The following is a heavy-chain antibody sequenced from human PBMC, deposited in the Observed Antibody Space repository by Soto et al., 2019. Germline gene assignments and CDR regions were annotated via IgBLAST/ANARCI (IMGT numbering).Heavy chain of an antibody. J-gene: IGHJ4*02. CDR3: GRLEGLATISYYFDY. CDR1: GFTFSTYN. CDR2: VYYSGST. V-gene: IGHV4-39*01. Sequence: GSLRLSCAASGFTFSTYNMNWVRQPPGKGLEWIGSVYYSGSTYYNPSLESRVTISVDKSKNQFSLKLMSLSAADTAVYYCGRLEGLATISYYFDYWGQGALVTVSS. D-gene: IGHD3-9*01.